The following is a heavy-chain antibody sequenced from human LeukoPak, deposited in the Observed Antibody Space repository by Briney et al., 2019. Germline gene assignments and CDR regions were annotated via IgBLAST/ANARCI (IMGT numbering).Heavy chain of an antibody. V-gene: IGHV3-66*01. CDR3: ARDTKGATRSYGMDV. J-gene: IGHJ6*02. CDR1: GFTVSSNY. Sequence: GGSLRLSCAASGFTVSSNYMSWVRQAPGKGLEWVSVIYSGGSTYYADSVKGRFTISRDNSKNTLYLQMNSLRAEDTAVYYCARDTKGATRSYGMDVWGQGTTVTVSS. D-gene: IGHD1-26*01. CDR2: IYSGGST.